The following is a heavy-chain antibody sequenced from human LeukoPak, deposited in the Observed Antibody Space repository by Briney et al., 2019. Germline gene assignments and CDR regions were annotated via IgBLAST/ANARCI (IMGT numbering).Heavy chain of an antibody. CDR2: ISYDGSYK. Sequence: GGSLGLSCAASGFTFSSYGIHWVRQAPGKGLEWVAIISYDGSYKYYVHSVKGRFTISRDNSKNTLYLQMNSVRAEDTAVYYCAREFDSYYFDYWGQGTLVTVSS. D-gene: IGHD3-10*01. CDR3: AREFDSYYFDY. CDR1: GFTFSSYG. J-gene: IGHJ4*02. V-gene: IGHV3-30*03.